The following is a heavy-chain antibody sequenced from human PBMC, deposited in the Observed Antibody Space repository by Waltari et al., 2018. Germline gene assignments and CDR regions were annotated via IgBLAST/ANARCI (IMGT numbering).Heavy chain of an antibody. Sequence: QVQLVQSGAEVKKPGSSVKVSCKASGGTFSSYAISWVRQAPGQGLEWMGGIIPIFGTANYEQKFQGRVTITADESTSTAYMELSSLRSEDTAVYYCARWSTLRDGYNFGSDYWGQGTLVTVSS. D-gene: IGHD5-12*01. CDR3: ARWSTLRDGYNFGSDY. CDR1: GGTFSSYA. J-gene: IGHJ4*02. CDR2: IIPIFGTA. V-gene: IGHV1-69*01.